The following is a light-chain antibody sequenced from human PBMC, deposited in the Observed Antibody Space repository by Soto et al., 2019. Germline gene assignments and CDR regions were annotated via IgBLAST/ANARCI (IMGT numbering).Light chain of an antibody. V-gene: IGKV3-20*01. CDR3: QQYGNSPWT. CDR1: QSVSSTY. Sequence: EGELSKSPGTLSFSPGERATLSCTASQSVSSTYLAWYQQKPGQAPRLLIYGASSRATDIPDRFSGSGSGTDFTLTISRLEAEDSAVYYCQQYGNSPWTFGQGTKVDIK. CDR2: GAS. J-gene: IGKJ1*01.